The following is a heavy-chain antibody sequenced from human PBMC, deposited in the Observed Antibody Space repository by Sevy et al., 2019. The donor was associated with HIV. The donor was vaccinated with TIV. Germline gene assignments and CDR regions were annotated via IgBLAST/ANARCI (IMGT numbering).Heavy chain of an antibody. CDR2: ISSSSYI. J-gene: IGHJ3*02. CDR3: ARTYYDFWSGYHDAFDI. D-gene: IGHD3-3*01. CDR1: GFTFSSYS. Sequence: GSLRLSCAASGFTFSSYSMNWVRQAPGKGLEWVSSISSSSYIYYADSVKGRFTISRDNAKNSLYLQMNSLRAEDTAVYYCARTYYDFWSGYHDAFDIWGQGTMVTVSS. V-gene: IGHV3-21*01.